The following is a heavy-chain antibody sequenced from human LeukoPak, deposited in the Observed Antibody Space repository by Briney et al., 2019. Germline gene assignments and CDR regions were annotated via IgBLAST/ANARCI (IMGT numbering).Heavy chain of an antibody. CDR1: GASVSSYY. CDR2: SAHTGSS. Sequence: PSETLSLTCTVSGASVSSYYWSWIRKPPGKGLEWIGFSAHTGSSSYNPSLKSRVSISVDKSMNHFSLGLTPVTTADTAVYYCARYYADVNGYYYYYDYWGQGTLVTVSS. D-gene: IGHD3-22*01. CDR3: ARYYADVNGYYYYYDY. J-gene: IGHJ4*02. V-gene: IGHV4-59*02.